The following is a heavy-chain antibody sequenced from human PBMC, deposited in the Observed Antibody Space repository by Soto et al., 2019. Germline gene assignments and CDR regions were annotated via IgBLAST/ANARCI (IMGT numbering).Heavy chain of an antibody. Sequence: GGSLRLSCAASGFTFSSYSMNWVRQAPGKGLDWVSSISSSSSYIYYADSVKGRFTISRDNAKNSLYLQMNSLRAEDTAVYYCARDHSSGWNIYYYYYGMDVWGQGTTVTVSS. V-gene: IGHV3-21*01. CDR2: ISSSSSYI. CDR1: GFTFSSYS. D-gene: IGHD6-19*01. J-gene: IGHJ6*02. CDR3: ARDHSSGWNIYYYYYGMDV.